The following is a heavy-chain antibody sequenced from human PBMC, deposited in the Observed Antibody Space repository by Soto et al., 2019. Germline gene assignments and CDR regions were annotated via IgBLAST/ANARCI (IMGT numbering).Heavy chain of an antibody. V-gene: IGHV3-23*01. D-gene: IGHD4-17*01. CDR1: GFTFSSYA. Sequence: EVQLLESGGGLVQPGGSLRLSCAVSGFTFSSYAMSWVRQAPGKGLEWVSAISGSGGSTYYADSVKGRFTISRDNSKNTLYLQMNSLRAEDTAVYYCAKDLSPTTVVTPYCDYWGQGTLVTVSS. CDR3: AKDLSPTTVVTPYCDY. CDR2: ISGSGGST. J-gene: IGHJ4*02.